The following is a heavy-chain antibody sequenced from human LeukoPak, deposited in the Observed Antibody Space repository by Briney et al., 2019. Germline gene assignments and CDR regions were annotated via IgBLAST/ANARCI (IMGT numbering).Heavy chain of an antibody. J-gene: IGHJ1*01. CDR3: ARESRGYGGNSEYFQH. Sequence: GASVKVSCKASGYTFTSYGFSWVRQAPGQGLEWMGRIIPILGIANYAQKFQGRVTITADKSTSTAYMELSSLRSEDTAVYYCARESRGYGGNSEYFQHWGQGTLVTVSS. D-gene: IGHD4-23*01. CDR2: IIPILGIA. CDR1: GYTFTSYG. V-gene: IGHV1-69*04.